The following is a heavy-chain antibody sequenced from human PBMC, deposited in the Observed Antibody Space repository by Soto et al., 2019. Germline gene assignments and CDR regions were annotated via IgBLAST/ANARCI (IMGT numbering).Heavy chain of an antibody. CDR3: AKHRGYDYGYAAMDV. CDR1: GFTFSSYA. CDR2: LSGSGGST. J-gene: IGHJ6*02. D-gene: IGHD5-18*01. Sequence: EVQLLESGGGLVQPGGSLRLSCAASGFTFSSYAMSWVRQAPGQGLEWVSGLSGSGGSTYYADSVQGPFTISRDNSTTKLSLPANSVTAEATAVYYCAKHRGYDYGYAAMDVWGQGTTVTVSS. V-gene: IGHV3-23*01.